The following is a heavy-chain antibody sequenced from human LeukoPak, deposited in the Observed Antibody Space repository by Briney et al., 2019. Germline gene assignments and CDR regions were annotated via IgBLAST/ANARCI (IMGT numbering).Heavy chain of an antibody. CDR3: ARSEVWDSSSPGYFDY. Sequence: GGSLRLSCAASGFTFSDYYMSWIRQAPGKGLEWVSYISSSGSTIYYADSVKGRFTISRDNAKNSPYLQMNSLRAEDTAVYYCARSEVWDSSSPGYFDYWGQGTLVTVSS. CDR1: GFTFSDYY. V-gene: IGHV3-11*04. D-gene: IGHD6-6*01. J-gene: IGHJ4*02. CDR2: ISSSGSTI.